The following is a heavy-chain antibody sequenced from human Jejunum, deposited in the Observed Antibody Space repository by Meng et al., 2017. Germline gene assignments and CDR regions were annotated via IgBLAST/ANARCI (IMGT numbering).Heavy chain of an antibody. D-gene: IGHD3-10*01. J-gene: IGHJ4*01. CDR1: GFTFNNYA. CDR2: ISDDGSIK. CDR3: ARGYYFVSGSYLLDY. Sequence: GESLKISCAASGFTFNNYALHWVRQAPGKGLEWVAVISDDGSIKYYTDSVKGRFTISRDSSKNTLYLQMNSLRAEDTAVFYCARGYYFVSGSYLLDYWGQGKLVNGAS. V-gene: IGHV3-30*04.